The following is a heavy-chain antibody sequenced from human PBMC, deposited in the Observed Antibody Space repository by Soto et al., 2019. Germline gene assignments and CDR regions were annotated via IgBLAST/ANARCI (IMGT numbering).Heavy chain of an antibody. D-gene: IGHD6-13*01. CDR2: ISYDGSNK. Sequence: PVGSLRLSCAASGFSFSSYSMHWVRQAPGKGLEWVAVISYDGSNKYYADSVKGRFTITRDSSKNTVSLQMNSLRLEDTAVYYCARAPPRGIAAPGTWGSGMDVWGKGTTVTV. CDR1: GFSFSSYS. CDR3: ARAPPRGIAAPGTWGSGMDV. J-gene: IGHJ6*04. V-gene: IGHV3-30*04.